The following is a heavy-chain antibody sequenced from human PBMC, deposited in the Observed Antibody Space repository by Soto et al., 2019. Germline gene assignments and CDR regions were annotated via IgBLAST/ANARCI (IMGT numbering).Heavy chain of an antibody. V-gene: IGHV3-21*01. CDR1: GFTFSYYS. J-gene: IGHJ4*02. Sequence: PGGSLRLSCAASGFTFSYYSMNWVRQAPGKGLEWVSSITTMSTYIYYADSVKGRFTISRDNAKNSLYLQMNSLRAEDTAVYYCARDKDCGGILDNWGQGTLVTVSS. CDR2: ITTMSTYI. CDR3: ARDKDCGGILDN. D-gene: IGHD4-17*01.